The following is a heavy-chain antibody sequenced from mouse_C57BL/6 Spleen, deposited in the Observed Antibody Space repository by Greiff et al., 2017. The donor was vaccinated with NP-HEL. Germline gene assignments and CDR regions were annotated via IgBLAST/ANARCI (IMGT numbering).Heavy chain of an antibody. D-gene: IGHD2-2*01. J-gene: IGHJ4*01. CDR3: ARYPSTMVTTGAMDY. Sequence: VQLQQSGPELVKPGASVKISCKASGYAFSSSWMNWVKQRPGEGLEWIGRIYPGDGDTNYNGKFKGKATLTADKSSSTAYMQLSSLTSEDSAVYFCARYPSTMVTTGAMDYWGQGTSVTVSS. CDR1: GYAFSSSW. V-gene: IGHV1-82*01. CDR2: IYPGDGDT.